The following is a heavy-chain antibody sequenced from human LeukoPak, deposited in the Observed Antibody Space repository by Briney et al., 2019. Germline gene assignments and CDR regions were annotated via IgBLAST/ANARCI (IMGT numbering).Heavy chain of an antibody. CDR1: GNTVTDYY. J-gene: IGHJ4*02. CDR3: AKDTATGPCDY. CDR2: INPNSGAT. Sequence: GASVKVSWKASGNTVTDYYMHWVRQAPGQGLEWMGWINPNSGATNYAQKFQGRVTMTRDTSITTAYMELRGLRSGDTAVYYCAKDTATGPCDYWGQGTLVTVSS. V-gene: IGHV1-2*02. D-gene: IGHD6-13*01.